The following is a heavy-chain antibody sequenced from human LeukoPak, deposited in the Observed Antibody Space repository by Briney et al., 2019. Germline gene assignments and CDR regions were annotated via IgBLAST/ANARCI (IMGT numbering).Heavy chain of an antibody. CDR3: ARSTIFGVLDY. J-gene: IGHJ4*02. CDR1: GFTVSSNY. CDR2: IYSGGST. Sequence: GGSLRPSCAASGFTVSSNYMSWVRQAPGKGLEWVSVIYSGGSTYYADSVKGRFTISRDNSKNTLYLQMNSLRAEDTAVYYCARSTIFGVLDYWGQGTLVTVSS. V-gene: IGHV3-66*02. D-gene: IGHD3-3*01.